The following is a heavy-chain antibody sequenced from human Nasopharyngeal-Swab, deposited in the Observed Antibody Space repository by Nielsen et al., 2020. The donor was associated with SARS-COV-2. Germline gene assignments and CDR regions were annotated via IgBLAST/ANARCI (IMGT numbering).Heavy chain of an antibody. J-gene: IGHJ4*02. CDR3: APEVVVPAAIPFFDDGNYFDY. CDR1: GYSISSGYY. V-gene: IGHV4-38-2*01. CDR2: IYHSGST. Sequence: SETLSLTCAVSGYSISSGYYWGWIRQPPGKGLEWIGSIYHSGSTYYNPSLKSRVTISVDTSKNQFSLKLSSVTAADTAVYYCAPEVVVPAAIPFFDDGNYFDYWGQGTLVTVSS. D-gene: IGHD2-2*01.